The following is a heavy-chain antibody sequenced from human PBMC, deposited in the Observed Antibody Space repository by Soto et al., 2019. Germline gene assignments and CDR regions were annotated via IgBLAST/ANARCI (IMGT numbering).Heavy chain of an antibody. V-gene: IGHV1-18*01. J-gene: IGHJ3*02. CDR3: ASMNIVATTDDAFDI. Sequence: ASVKVSCKASGYTFTSYGISWVRQAPGQGLEWMGWISAYNGNTNYAQKLQGRVTMTTDTSTSTAYMELRSLRSDDTAVYYCASMNIVATTDDAFDIWGQGTMVTVSS. D-gene: IGHD5-12*01. CDR1: GYTFTSYG. CDR2: ISAYNGNT.